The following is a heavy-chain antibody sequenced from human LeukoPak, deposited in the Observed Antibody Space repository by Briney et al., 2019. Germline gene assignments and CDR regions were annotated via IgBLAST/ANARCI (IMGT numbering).Heavy chain of an antibody. D-gene: IGHD2-8*01. CDR1: GFTFSSYS. CDR3: ARDGVMGFDYYYYYMDV. CDR2: INWNGGST. Sequence: PGGSLRLSCAASGFTFSSYSMNWVRQAPGKGLEWVSGINWNGGSTGHADSVKGRFTISRDNAKNSLYLQMNSLRAEDTALYYCARDGVMGFDYYYYYMDVWGKGTTVTVSS. V-gene: IGHV3-20*04. J-gene: IGHJ6*03.